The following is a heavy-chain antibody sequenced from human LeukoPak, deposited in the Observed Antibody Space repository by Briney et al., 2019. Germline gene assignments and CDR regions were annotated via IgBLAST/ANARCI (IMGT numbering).Heavy chain of an antibody. CDR1: GFTFSSSW. CDR3: AFYGH. CDR2: IKPDGSEK. D-gene: IGHD3-16*01. Sequence: PAGSLRLSCAASGFTFSSSWMNWVRQAPGKGLEWVANIKPDGSEKFYVDSVKGRFTISRDNAKNSLYLQMNSLRAEDTAVYYCAFYGHSGQGTLVTVSS. V-gene: IGHV3-7*05. J-gene: IGHJ4*02.